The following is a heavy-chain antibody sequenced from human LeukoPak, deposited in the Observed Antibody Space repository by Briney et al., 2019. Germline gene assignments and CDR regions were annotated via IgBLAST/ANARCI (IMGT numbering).Heavy chain of an antibody. V-gene: IGHV3-7*01. CDR2: IKQDGSEK. Sequence: GGSLRLSCAASGFTFSSYWMSWVRQAPGKGLEWVANIKQDGSEKYYVDSVKGRFTISRDNAKNSLYLQMNSLRAEDTAAYYCARVPGGNSWTIDYWGQGTLVTVSS. J-gene: IGHJ4*02. CDR3: ARVPGGNSWTIDY. D-gene: IGHD6-13*01. CDR1: GFTFSSYW.